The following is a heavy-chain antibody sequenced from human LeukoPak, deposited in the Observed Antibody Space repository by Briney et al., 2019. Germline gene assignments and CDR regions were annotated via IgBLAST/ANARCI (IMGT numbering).Heavy chain of an antibody. CDR1: EFTFSSYS. CDR3: ARAGSHWHYVY. Sequence: GGSLRLSCAASEFTFSSYSMNWVRQAPGKGLEWVSSISSSSSYIYYADSVKGRFTISRDNAKNSLYLQMNSLRAEDTAAYYCARAGSHWHYVYWGQGTVVTVSS. CDR2: ISSSSSYI. V-gene: IGHV3-21*01. J-gene: IGHJ4*02. D-gene: IGHD3-10*01.